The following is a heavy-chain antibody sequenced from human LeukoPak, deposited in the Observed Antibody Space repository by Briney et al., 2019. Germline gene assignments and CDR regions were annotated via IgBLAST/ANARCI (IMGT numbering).Heavy chain of an antibody. Sequence: SVKVSCKASGGTFSSYAISWVRQAPAQGLEWMGGIIPIFGTANYAQKFQGRATIRTDKSTSTAYMEPSSLRSDDTAVYYCARGANKAVAGTRRRIFDYWGQGTLVTVSS. V-gene: IGHV1-69*05. J-gene: IGHJ4*02. CDR3: ARGANKAVAGTRRRIFDY. CDR1: GGTFSSYA. D-gene: IGHD6-19*01. CDR2: IIPIFGTA.